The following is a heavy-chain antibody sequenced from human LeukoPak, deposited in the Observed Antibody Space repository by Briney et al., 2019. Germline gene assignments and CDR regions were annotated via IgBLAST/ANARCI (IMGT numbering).Heavy chain of an antibody. CDR2: IYYSGRT. Sequence: SETLSLTCTVSGGSISSSSYYWGWIRQPPGKGLEWIGSIYYSGRTYYNPSLKSRVTISVDTSKNQFSLKLSSVTAADTAVYYCARLEMATIDYWGQGTLVTVSS. V-gene: IGHV4-39*01. CDR3: ARLEMATIDY. CDR1: GGSISSSSYY. D-gene: IGHD5-24*01. J-gene: IGHJ4*02.